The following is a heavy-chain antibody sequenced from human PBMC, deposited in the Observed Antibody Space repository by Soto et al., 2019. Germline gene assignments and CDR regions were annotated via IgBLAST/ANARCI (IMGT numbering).Heavy chain of an antibody. CDR2: ISADGSEK. Sequence: EVQLVESGGGLVQPGGSLRLSCAASGFRFSDSWMNWVRQAPGKGLEWVAYISADGSEKNHVDSVKGRFTISRDNAKNSLYLQMNSLIAEDTSVYYCARTPRLLDSLGQGTLVTVSS. J-gene: IGHJ4*02. CDR1: GFRFSDSW. D-gene: IGHD6-6*01. CDR3: ARTPRLLDS. V-gene: IGHV3-7*01.